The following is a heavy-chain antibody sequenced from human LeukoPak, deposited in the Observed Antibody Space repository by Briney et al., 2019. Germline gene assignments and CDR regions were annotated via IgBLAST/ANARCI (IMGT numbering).Heavy chain of an antibody. J-gene: IGHJ4*02. D-gene: IGHD5-12*01. CDR1: GFTFSSYA. CDR3: ARGPTIVAYQYTDY. V-gene: IGHV3-30-3*01. Sequence: GGSLRLSCAASGFTFSSYAMHWVRQAPGKGLEWVAVISYDGSNKYYADSVKGRFTISRDNSKNTLYLQMNSLRAEDTAVYYCARGPTIVAYQYTDYWGQGTLVTVSS. CDR2: ISYDGSNK.